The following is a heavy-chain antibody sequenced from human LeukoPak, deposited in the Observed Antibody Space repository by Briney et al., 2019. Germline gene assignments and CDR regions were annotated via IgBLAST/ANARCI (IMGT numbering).Heavy chain of an antibody. J-gene: IGHJ3*02. CDR2: IYTSGST. V-gene: IGHV4-61*02. CDR1: GGSINTGSYY. CDR3: ARSPLAYCGGDCYSEDAFDI. Sequence: PSQTLSLTCTVSGGSINTGSYYWSWIRQPAGKGLEWIGRIYTSGSTNYNPSLKSRVTMSVDTSKNQFSLKLSSVTAADTAVYYCARSPLAYCGGDCYSEDAFDIWGQGTMVTVSS. D-gene: IGHD2-21*01.